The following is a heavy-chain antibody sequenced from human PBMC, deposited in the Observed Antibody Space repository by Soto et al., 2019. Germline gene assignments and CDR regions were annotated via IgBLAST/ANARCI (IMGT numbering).Heavy chain of an antibody. CDR2: TRNSGGA. V-gene: IGHV4-4*02. CDR3: VSHLVMAGTRGFDH. J-gene: IGHJ4*02. D-gene: IGHD6-19*01. CDR1: SGSVFSSNW. Sequence: QVQLQESGPGLVKPSGTLSLTCAVSSGSVFSSNWWSWVRLPPGKGLEWIGETRNSGGANYNPSLKSRVTITVHRYRNHILLELSSVTAAETAVYDCVSHLVMAGTRGFDHWGLGTLVTVSS.